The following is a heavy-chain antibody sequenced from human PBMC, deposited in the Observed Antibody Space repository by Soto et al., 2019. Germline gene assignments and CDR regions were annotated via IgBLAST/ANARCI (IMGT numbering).Heavy chain of an antibody. CDR3: AKETSGYSSSWSYYYNVDL. CDR2: ISYDGNNK. J-gene: IGHJ6*02. V-gene: IGHV3-30*18. Sequence: QVQLVESGGGVVQPGRSLRLSCAASGFTFSSYGMHWVRQAPGKGLEWVAIISYDGNNKYYADSVKGRFTISRDNSKNALYLAMNSLRAEDTAVYYCAKETSGYSSSWSYYYNVDLWGQGTTVTVSS. CDR1: GFTFSSYG. D-gene: IGHD6-13*01.